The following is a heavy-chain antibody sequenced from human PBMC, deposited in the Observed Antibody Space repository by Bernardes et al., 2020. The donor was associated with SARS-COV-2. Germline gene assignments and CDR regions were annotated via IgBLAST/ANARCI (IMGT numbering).Heavy chain of an antibody. D-gene: IGHD3-3*01. CDR3: ARDSVGGTTYWFDP. CDR2: IIGPSDTI. V-gene: IGHV3-48*01. CDR1: GFSISPCY. Sequence: GGSLRVWCVSCGFSISPCYMYWVQKAPGKGLEWVASIIGPSDTIYYADSVRGRFTISRDNAENSLDLQMNSLRVEDTAVYFCARDSVGGTTYWFDPWGQGTRVIVSS. J-gene: IGHJ5*02.